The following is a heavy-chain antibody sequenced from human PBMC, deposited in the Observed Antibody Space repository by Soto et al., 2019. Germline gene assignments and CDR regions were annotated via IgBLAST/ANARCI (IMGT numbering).Heavy chain of an antibody. CDR1: GFTFSSYS. Sequence: LRLSCAASGFTFSSYSMNWVRQAPGKGLEWVSSISSSSSYIYYADSVKGRFTISRDNAKNSLYLQMNSLRAEDTAVYYCARVAYCSAGSCYGHAFDIWGQGTMVPASS. V-gene: IGHV3-21*01. J-gene: IGHJ3*02. D-gene: IGHD2-15*01. CDR3: ARVAYCSAGSCYGHAFDI. CDR2: ISSSSSYI.